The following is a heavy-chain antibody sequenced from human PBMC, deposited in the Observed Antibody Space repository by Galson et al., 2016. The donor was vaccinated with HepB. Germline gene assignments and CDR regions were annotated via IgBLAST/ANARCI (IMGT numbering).Heavy chain of an antibody. CDR2: ISHSGTS. Sequence: TLSLTCNVSGGTISITGYFWSWIRQHPRRGLEWIGYISHSGTSYFNPSLKSRSTISVDTSKNQFSLDLRSVTAADTAVYFCARYGSWTGFYYWGQGAQVTVSS. CDR1: GGTISITGYF. CDR3: ARYGSWTGFYY. V-gene: IGHV4-31*03. J-gene: IGHJ4*02. D-gene: IGHD6-13*01.